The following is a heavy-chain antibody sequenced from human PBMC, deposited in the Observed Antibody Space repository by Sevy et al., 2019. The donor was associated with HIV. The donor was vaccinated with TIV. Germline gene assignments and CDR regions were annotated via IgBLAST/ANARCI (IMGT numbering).Heavy chain of an antibody. CDR1: GFTFSSYS. J-gene: IGHJ5*02. CDR3: ARENWNFGARAFDT. CDR2: ISSSSSTI. V-gene: IGHV3-48*01. Sequence: GGSLRLSCAASGFTFSSYSMNWVRQAPGKGLEWVSYISSSSSTIYYADSVKGRFTISRDNAKNSLYLQMNSLRAEDTAVYYCARENWNFGARAFDTWGQGTLVTVSS. D-gene: IGHD1-7*01.